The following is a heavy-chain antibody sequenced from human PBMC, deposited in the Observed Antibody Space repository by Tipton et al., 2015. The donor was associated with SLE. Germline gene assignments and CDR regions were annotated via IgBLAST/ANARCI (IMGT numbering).Heavy chain of an antibody. Sequence: SLRLSCAASGFTFSSYAMSWVRQAPGKGLEWVSAISGSGGSTYYADSVKGRFTISRDNSKNTLYLQMNSLRAEDTAVYYCAKGGYYGSGTRDAFDIWGQGTMVTVSS. CDR1: GFTFSSYA. CDR2: ISGSGGST. V-gene: IGHV3-23*01. D-gene: IGHD3-10*01. J-gene: IGHJ3*02. CDR3: AKGGYYGSGTRDAFDI.